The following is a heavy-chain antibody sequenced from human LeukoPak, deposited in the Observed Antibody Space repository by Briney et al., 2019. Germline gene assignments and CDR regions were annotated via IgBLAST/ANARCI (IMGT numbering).Heavy chain of an antibody. CDR3: ARMRYSSGRRDFDY. Sequence: GGSLRLSCAASGFTFSSYSMNWVRQAPGKGLEWVSSISSSSSYIYYADSVKGRFTISRDNAKNSLYLQMNSLRAEDTAVYYCARMRYSSGRRDFDYWGQGTLVTVSS. D-gene: IGHD6-19*01. CDR2: ISSSSSYI. J-gene: IGHJ4*02. CDR1: GFTFSSYS. V-gene: IGHV3-21*01.